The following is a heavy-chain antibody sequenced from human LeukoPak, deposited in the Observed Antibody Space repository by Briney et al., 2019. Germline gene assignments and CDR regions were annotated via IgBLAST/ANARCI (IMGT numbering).Heavy chain of an antibody. CDR1: GGTFSSYA. V-gene: IGHV1-18*01. Sequence: ASVKVSCKASGGTFSSYAISWVRQAPGQGLEWMGWISAYNGNTNYAQKLQGRVTMTTDTSTSTAYMELRSLRSDDTAVYYCARVDSSSCYDYWGQGTLVTVSS. D-gene: IGHD6-13*01. CDR3: ARVDSSSCYDY. CDR2: ISAYNGNT. J-gene: IGHJ4*02.